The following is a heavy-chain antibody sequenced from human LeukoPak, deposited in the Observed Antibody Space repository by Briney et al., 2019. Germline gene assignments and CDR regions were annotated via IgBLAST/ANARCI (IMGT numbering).Heavy chain of an antibody. J-gene: IGHJ5*02. Sequence: SETLSLTCTVSGDSISSYFWSWIRQPPGKGLEWIGYFHDSGSANYNPSLKSRITMSVDTSKNQFSLKLRSVTAADTAVYYCARSPLRNLLTLKITPAWFDPWGQGTLVTVSS. V-gene: IGHV4-59*01. D-gene: IGHD4-23*01. CDR1: GDSISSYF. CDR2: FHDSGSA. CDR3: ARSPLRNLLTLKITPAWFDP.